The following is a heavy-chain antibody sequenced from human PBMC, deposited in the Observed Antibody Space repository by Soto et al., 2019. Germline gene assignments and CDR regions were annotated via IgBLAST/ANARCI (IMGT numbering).Heavy chain of an antibody. V-gene: IGHV1-18*01. J-gene: IGHJ3*02. Sequence: ASVKVSCKASGYTFTSYGISWVRQAPGQGLEWVGWISAYNGNTNYAQKLQGRVTMTTDTSTSTAYMELRSLRSDDTAVYYCARAPSYYGSGTFDIWGQGTMVNVSS. CDR3: ARAPSYYGSGTFDI. CDR1: GYTFTSYG. CDR2: ISAYNGNT. D-gene: IGHD3-10*01.